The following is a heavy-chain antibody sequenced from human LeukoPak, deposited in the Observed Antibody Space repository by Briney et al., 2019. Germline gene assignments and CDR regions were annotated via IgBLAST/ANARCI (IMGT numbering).Heavy chain of an antibody. V-gene: IGHV4-59*01. D-gene: IGHD3-22*01. Sequence: SETLSLTCTVSGGSISSYYWSWIRQPPGKGLEWIGYIYYSGSTNYNPSLKSRVTISVDTSKNQFSLKLSSVTAADTAVYYCARSFWYGSGYPNYFDYWGQGTLVTVSS. J-gene: IGHJ4*02. CDR2: IYYSGST. CDR1: GGSISSYY. CDR3: ARSFWYGSGYPNYFDY.